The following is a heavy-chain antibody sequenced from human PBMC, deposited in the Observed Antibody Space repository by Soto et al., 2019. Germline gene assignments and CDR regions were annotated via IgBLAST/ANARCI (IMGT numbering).Heavy chain of an antibody. J-gene: IGHJ5*02. CDR3: VRGGYSSSWERLDT. Sequence: PGGSLRLSCAASGSSFPKYPMHWVRRTPDKGLAWVAVISHDGVTKNSADSVKCRFSISRDNSRNTLYLDMNSLRNEDTAMYYCVRGGYSSSWERLDTWGQGPLFTVSS. CDR2: ISHDGVTK. CDR1: GSSFPKYP. V-gene: IGHV3-30-3*01. D-gene: IGHD4-4*01.